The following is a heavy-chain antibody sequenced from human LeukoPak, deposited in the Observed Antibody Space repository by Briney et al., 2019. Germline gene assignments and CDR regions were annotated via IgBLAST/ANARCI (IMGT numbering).Heavy chain of an antibody. CDR3: ARNRGNGSFDY. CDR1: GYTFTSYY. CDR2: VNPSGGST. D-gene: IGHD1-26*01. J-gene: IGHJ4*02. V-gene: IGHV1-46*01. Sequence: GASVKVSCKAPGYTFTSYYMHWVRQAPGQGLEWMGIVNPSGGSTSYAQKFQGRVTMTRDTSTSTVYMELSSLRSEDTAVYYCARNRGNGSFDYWGQGTLVTVSS.